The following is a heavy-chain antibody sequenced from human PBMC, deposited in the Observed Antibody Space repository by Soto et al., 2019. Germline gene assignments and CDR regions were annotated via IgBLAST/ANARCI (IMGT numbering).Heavy chain of an antibody. CDR2: IYYSGST. Sequence: QVQLQESGPGLVKPSQTLSLTCTVSGGSISSGGYYWTWIRQHPGKGLEWIGYIYYSGSTYYNPSLKSRVTISVDTSKNQFSLKLISVTAADTAVYYCARVCGGDCHYGMDVWGQGTTVTVSS. J-gene: IGHJ6*02. CDR1: GGSISSGGYY. CDR3: ARVCGGDCHYGMDV. D-gene: IGHD2-21*02. V-gene: IGHV4-31*03.